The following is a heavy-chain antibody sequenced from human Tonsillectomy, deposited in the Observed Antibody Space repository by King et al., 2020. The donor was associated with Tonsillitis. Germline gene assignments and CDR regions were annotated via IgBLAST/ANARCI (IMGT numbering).Heavy chain of an antibody. V-gene: IGHV3-23*04. CDR3: AKGFGYYYDSSGYFDY. Sequence: VQLVESGGGLVQPGGSLRLSCAASGFTFSSYAMSWVRQAPGKGLEWVSGISGSKGGTYHADSVKGRFTISRDNSKNTLYLQMNSLRAEDTAVYYCAKGFGYYYDSSGYFDYWGQGTLVTVSS. CDR1: GFTFSSYA. CDR2: ISGSKGGT. D-gene: IGHD3-22*01. J-gene: IGHJ4*02.